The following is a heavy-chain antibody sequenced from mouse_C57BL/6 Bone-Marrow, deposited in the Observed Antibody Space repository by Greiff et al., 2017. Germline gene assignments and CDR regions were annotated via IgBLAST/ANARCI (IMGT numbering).Heavy chain of an antibody. CDR2: IYPRSGNT. CDR3: ARVPGYYGAY. D-gene: IGHD2-3*01. Sequence: VQGVESGPELARPGASVKLSCKASGYSFTSYGISWVKQRTGQGLEWIGEIYPRSGNTYYNEKFRSKATLTTDKSSSTAYMELSSLTSEDSAVYFCARVPGYYGAYWGKGTLVTVSA. CDR1: GYSFTSYG. J-gene: IGHJ3*01. V-gene: IGHV1-81*01.